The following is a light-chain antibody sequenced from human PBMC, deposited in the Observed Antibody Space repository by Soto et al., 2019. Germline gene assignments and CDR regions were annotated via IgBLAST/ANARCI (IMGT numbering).Light chain of an antibody. Sequence: QSALTQPASVSGSPGQSITISCTGTSSDVGSYDLVSWYQQHPGKAPKLVIYEATQRASGISDRFSGSESGNTASLTISGLQAEDEADYYCSKERANTHVVFGGGTKLT. V-gene: IGLV2-23*01. CDR3: SKERANTHVV. CDR2: EAT. CDR1: SSDVGSYDL. J-gene: IGLJ2*01.